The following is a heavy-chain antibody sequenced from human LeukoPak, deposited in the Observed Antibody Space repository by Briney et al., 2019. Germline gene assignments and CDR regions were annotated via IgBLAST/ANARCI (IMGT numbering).Heavy chain of an antibody. V-gene: IGHV4-4*07. CDR1: GGSINRYY. D-gene: IGHD3-16*01. Sequence: LETLSLTCTVSGGSINRYYWSWIRQPAGKGLEWIGRIYSTGSTNYNPSLKSRVTMSVDTSKNHFSLKLNSVTAADTAVYYYARHLGAQSLIAFDIWGQGTMVTVSS. CDR2: IYSTGST. CDR3: ARHLGAQSLIAFDI. J-gene: IGHJ3*02.